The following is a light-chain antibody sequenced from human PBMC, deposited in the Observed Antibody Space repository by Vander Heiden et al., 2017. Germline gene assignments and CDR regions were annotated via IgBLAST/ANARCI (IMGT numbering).Light chain of an antibody. Sequence: EIVLTQSPGTLSLSPGERATLSCRASQSVSTGYLAWYQQKPGQTPRLLIYGTSRRATGTPDRFSGSGSGTDFTLTISRREPEDFAVYYCQQYGSSPQMFGQGTKVEIK. CDR2: GTS. CDR3: QQYGSSPQM. CDR1: QSVSTGY. J-gene: IGKJ1*01. V-gene: IGKV3-20*01.